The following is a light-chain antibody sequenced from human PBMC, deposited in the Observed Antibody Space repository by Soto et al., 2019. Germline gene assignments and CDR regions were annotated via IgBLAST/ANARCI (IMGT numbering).Light chain of an antibody. CDR2: AAS. CDR1: QSVTSNY. J-gene: IGKJ1*01. CDR3: QHYGRSVTWA. V-gene: IGKV3-20*01. Sequence: VLTQSPGTVSLSPGERATLSCRASQSVTSNYLAWYQQKPGQAPRLLIYAASSRATGIPDRFSGSGSGTDFTLSISRLESEDCAVYYCQHYGRSVTWAFGQGTKVEIK.